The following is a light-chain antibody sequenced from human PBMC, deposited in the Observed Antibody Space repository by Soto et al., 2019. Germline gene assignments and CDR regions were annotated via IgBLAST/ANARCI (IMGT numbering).Light chain of an antibody. CDR3: SSYAGSNKSV. CDR2: EVS. Sequence: QSALAQPPSASGSLGQSVTISCTGTSSDVGAYNYVSWYQQHPGKAPKLMIYEVSKRPSGVPDRFSGSKSGNTASLTVSGLQAEDEADYYCSSYAGSNKSVFGTGSKVIGL. J-gene: IGLJ1*01. CDR1: SSDVGAYNY. V-gene: IGLV2-8*01.